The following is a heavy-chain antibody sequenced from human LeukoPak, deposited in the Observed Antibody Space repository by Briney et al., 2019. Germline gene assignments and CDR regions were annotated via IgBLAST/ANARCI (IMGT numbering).Heavy chain of an antibody. CDR2: MNPNSGNT. CDR3: ARGIWIQLWSYPQYYLDY. CDR1: GYTFTSYD. Sequence: ASVKVSCKASGYTFTSYDINWVRQATGQGLEWMGWMNPNSGNTGYAQKFQGRVTMTRNTSISTAYMELSSLRSEDTAVYYCARGIWIQLWSYPQYYLDYWGQGTLVTVSS. D-gene: IGHD5-18*01. J-gene: IGHJ4*02. V-gene: IGHV1-8*01.